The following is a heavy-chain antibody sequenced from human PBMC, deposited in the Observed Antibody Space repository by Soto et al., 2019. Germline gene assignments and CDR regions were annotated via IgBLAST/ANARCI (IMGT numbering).Heavy chain of an antibody. CDR3: ARPVSTDDNWFDP. V-gene: IGHV3-30-3*01. CDR1: GFTFSSYA. D-gene: IGHD4-17*01. J-gene: IGHJ5*02. Sequence: LRLSCAASGFTFSSYAMNWVRQAPGKGLEWVAVISYDGSNKYYADSVKGRFTISRDNSKNTLYLQMNSLRAEDTAVYYCARPVSTDDNWFDPWGQGTLVTVSS. CDR2: ISYDGSNK.